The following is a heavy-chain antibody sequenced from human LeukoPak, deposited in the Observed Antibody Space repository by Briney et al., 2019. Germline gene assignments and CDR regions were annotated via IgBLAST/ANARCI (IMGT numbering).Heavy chain of an antibody. V-gene: IGHV3-33*01. CDR1: GFPFSSYG. J-gene: IGHJ4*02. D-gene: IGHD6-19*01. CDR3: ARDLSAAFDF. Sequence: GGSLRLSCAATGFPFSSYGMHWVRQAPGKGLEWVARLVYDARSDYANSVKGRFSISRDDSKNTLFLDMSNLRVEDTALYYCARDLSAAFDFWGQGVLVTVSS. CDR2: LVYDARS.